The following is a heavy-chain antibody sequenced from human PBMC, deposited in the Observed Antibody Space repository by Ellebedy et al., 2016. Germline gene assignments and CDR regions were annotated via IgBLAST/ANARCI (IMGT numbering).Heavy chain of an antibody. J-gene: IGHJ1*01. CDR1: GFTFGDYA. Sequence: GESLKISCTASGFTFGDYAMSWFRQAPGKGLEWVGFIRSKAYGGTTEYAASVKGRFTISRDDSKSIAYLQMNSLKTEDTAVYYCTRDGVGATPFQHWGQGTLVTVSS. V-gene: IGHV3-49*03. CDR2: IRSKAYGGTT. D-gene: IGHD1-26*01. CDR3: TRDGVGATPFQH.